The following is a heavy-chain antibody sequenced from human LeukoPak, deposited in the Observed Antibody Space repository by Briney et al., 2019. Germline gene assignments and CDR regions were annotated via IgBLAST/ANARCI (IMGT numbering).Heavy chain of an antibody. V-gene: IGHV3-30*03. J-gene: IGHJ4*02. Sequence: GGSLRLSCAASGFTFSSYGMHWVRQAPGKGLEWVAVISYDGSNKYYADSVKGRFTISRDNSKNTLYLQMNSLRAEDTAVYYCSGWYYFDYWGQGTLVTVSS. CDR1: GFTFSSYG. CDR2: ISYDGSNK. D-gene: IGHD6-19*01. CDR3: SGWYYFDY.